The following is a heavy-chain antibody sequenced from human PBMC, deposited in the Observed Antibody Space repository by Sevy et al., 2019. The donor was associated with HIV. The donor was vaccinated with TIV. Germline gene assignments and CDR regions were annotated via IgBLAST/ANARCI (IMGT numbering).Heavy chain of an antibody. Sequence: GGSLRLSCAASGFSFSAYWMNWVRQAPGKGLEWVANIKPDGSDKHYVDSAEGRFTISRDNAKNSLYLQMNSLRVEDTAMYYCAQETFGRFDSWGQGTLVNVSS. D-gene: IGHD1-26*01. J-gene: IGHJ4*02. CDR1: GFSFSAYW. V-gene: IGHV3-7*01. CDR2: IKPDGSDK. CDR3: AQETFGRFDS.